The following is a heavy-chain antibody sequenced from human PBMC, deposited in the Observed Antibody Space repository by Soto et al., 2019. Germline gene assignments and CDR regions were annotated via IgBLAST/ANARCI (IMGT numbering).Heavy chain of an antibody. CDR1: GFTFSTYS. V-gene: IGHV3-21*01. CDR2: ISSRSDI. CDR3: AREYTAWPIAYGLDV. J-gene: IGHJ6*02. D-gene: IGHD2-2*02. Sequence: GWSLRLSCVGSGFTFSTYSINWVRQAPGKGLEWVSSISSRSDIYYADSVKGRFTIPRDNAKNSVSLQMNSLRAEDTAVYYCAREYTAWPIAYGLDVWGQGNTVTV.